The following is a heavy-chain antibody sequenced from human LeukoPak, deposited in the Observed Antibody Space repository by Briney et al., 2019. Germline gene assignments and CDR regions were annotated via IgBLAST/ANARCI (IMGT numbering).Heavy chain of an antibody. V-gene: IGHV1-69*13. CDR3: ASPYCSSTSCHRP. D-gene: IGHD2-2*01. CDR2: IIPIFGTA. J-gene: IGHJ5*02. CDR1: GGTFSSYA. Sequence: WASVKVSCKASGGTFSSYAINWVRQAPGQGLEWMGGIIPIFGTANYAQKFQGRVTITADESTSTAYMELSSLRSEDTAVYYCASPYCSSTSCHRPWGQGTLVTVSS.